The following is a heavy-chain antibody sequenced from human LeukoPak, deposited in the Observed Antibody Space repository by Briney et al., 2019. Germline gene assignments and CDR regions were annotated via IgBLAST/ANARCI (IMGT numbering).Heavy chain of an antibody. J-gene: IGHJ4*02. Sequence: GGSLRLSCAASGFTFSTFAMNWVRQAPGKGLEWVSVIVGSGGGIYYADSVKGRFTISRDNSKNTLYLQMNSLRAEDTAVYYCAKGRDFLDYWGQGTLVTVSS. CDR2: IVGSGGGI. CDR1: GFTFSTFA. V-gene: IGHV3-23*01. D-gene: IGHD2/OR15-2a*01. CDR3: AKGRDFLDY.